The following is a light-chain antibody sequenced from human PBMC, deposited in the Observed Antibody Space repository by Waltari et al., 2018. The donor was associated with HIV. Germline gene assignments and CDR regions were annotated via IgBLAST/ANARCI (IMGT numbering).Light chain of an antibody. CDR1: QSVSTY. V-gene: IGKV3-11*01. Sequence: EIVLTQSPGTLSLSPGETATLSCRASQSVSTYLAWYQQKPGQAPRLLIYDAVRRATGIPDRFSGSGSGTDFTLTISALEPGDFALYYCQQYKSWPLTFGGGTKVEI. CDR2: DAV. CDR3: QQYKSWPLT. J-gene: IGKJ4*01.